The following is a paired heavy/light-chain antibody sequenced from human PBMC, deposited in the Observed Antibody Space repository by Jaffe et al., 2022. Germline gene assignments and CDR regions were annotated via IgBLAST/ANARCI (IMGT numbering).Heavy chain of an antibody. Sequence: EVQLVESGGGLVQPGGSLRLSCAASEFTFSDPYMDWVRQAPGKGLEWVGRIRDKEHSYTTEYAASVKGRFTISRDDSKSSLYLQMNSLKTEDTAVYYCARNMRLGATRGVAFDIWGQGTMVTVSS. D-gene: IGHD1-26*01. V-gene: IGHV3-72*01. J-gene: IGHJ3*02. CDR1: EFTFSDPY. CDR2: IRDKEHSYTT. CDR3: ARNMRLGATRGVAFDI.
Light chain of an antibody. CDR1: QGISSY. J-gene: IGKJ4*01. Sequence: DIQLTQSPSFLSASVGDRVTITCRASQGISSYLAWYQQKPGKAPKLLIYVASTLQSGVPSRFSGSGSGTEFILTISSLQPEDFATYHCQQLNSYPLTFGGGTKVEIK. CDR2: VAS. V-gene: IGKV1-9*01. CDR3: QQLNSYPLT.